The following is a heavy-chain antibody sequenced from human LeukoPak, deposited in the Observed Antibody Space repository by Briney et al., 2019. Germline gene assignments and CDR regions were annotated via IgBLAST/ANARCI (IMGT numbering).Heavy chain of an antibody. CDR1: GFTFSSYA. CDR3: ATPPYGTDTYGSWFES. D-gene: IGHD3-10*01. J-gene: IGHJ5*01. Sequence: PGGSLRLSCAASGFTFSSYAMGWVRQAPGKGLEWVSAISGGGTGSYYADSVKGRFSISRDNSNKTLYLQMNSLSAEDTGMYYCATPPYGTDTYGSWFESWGQGTLVTVSS. V-gene: IGHV3-23*01. CDR2: ISGGGTGS.